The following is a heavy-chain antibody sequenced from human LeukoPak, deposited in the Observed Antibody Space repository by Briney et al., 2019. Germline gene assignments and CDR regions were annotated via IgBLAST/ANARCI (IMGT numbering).Heavy chain of an antibody. CDR3: ARAPKSPRITIFGVAQPGYFDY. D-gene: IGHD3-3*01. CDR1: GGSISSYY. J-gene: IGHJ4*02. CDR2: IYYSGST. Sequence: SETLSLTCTVSGGSISSYYWSWIRLPPGKGLEWIGYIYYSGSTNYNPSLKSRVTISVDTSKNQFSLKLSSVTAADTAVYYCARAPKSPRITIFGVAQPGYFDYWGQGTLVTVSS. V-gene: IGHV4-59*01.